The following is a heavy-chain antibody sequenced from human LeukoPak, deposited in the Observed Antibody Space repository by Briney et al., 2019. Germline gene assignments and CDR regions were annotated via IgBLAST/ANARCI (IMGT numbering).Heavy chain of an antibody. J-gene: IGHJ4*02. CDR2: ISGSGGST. CDR3: AKVLTPSPNTAMVDFDY. CDR1: GFTFSSYA. V-gene: IGHV3-23*01. D-gene: IGHD5-18*01. Sequence: PGGSLRLSCAASGFTFSSYAMSWVRQAPGKGLEWVSAISGSGGSTYYADSVKGRFTISRDNSKNTLYQQMNSLRAEDTAVYYCAKVLTPSPNTAMVDFDYWGQGTLVTVSS.